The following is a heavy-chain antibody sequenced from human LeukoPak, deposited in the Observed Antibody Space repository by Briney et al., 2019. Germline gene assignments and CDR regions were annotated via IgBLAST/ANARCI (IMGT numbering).Heavy chain of an antibody. Sequence: ASVKVSCKASGYTFTSYGISWVRPAPGQGLAWMRGIIPIFGTANYAQKFQGRVTITADESTSTAYMELSSLRSEDTAVYYCARVRVVDYYYYYMDVWGKGTTVTVSS. J-gene: IGHJ6*03. CDR3: ARVRVVDYYYYYMDV. V-gene: IGHV1-69*13. D-gene: IGHD5-24*01. CDR2: IIPIFGTA. CDR1: GYTFTSYG.